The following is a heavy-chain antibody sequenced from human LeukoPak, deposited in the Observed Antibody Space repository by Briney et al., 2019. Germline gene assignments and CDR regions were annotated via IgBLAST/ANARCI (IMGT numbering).Heavy chain of an antibody. V-gene: IGHV3-23*01. D-gene: IGHD1-1*01. J-gene: IGHJ4*02. Sequence: PGGSLRLSCAASGFTFSNYAMTWVRQAPGKGLECVSVISASARNTDYADPVKGRFTISRDNSKNTLSLQMNSLRAEDTAIYYCAKLVGTGAIPTDYWGQGTLVTVSS. CDR1: GFTFSNYA. CDR3: AKLVGTGAIPTDY. CDR2: ISASARNT.